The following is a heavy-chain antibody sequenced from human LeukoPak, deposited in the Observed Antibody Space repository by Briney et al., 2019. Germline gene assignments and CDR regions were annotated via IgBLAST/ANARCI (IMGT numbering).Heavy chain of an antibody. V-gene: IGHV1-69*01. CDR3: AREGSIAARRHWFDP. D-gene: IGHD6-6*01. CDR1: GATFTTYA. Sequence: SVKVSCKASGATFTTYAIIWVRQAPGQGLEWMGGIIPVFGTANYAQKFQGRVTITADESTSTAYMELSSLRSEDTAVYYCAREGSIAARRHWFDPWGQGTLVTVSS. CDR2: IIPVFGTA. J-gene: IGHJ5*02.